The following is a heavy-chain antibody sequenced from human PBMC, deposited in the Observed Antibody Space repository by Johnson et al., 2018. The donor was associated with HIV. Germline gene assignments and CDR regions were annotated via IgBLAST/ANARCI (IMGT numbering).Heavy chain of an antibody. CDR1: GFTFSNYA. V-gene: IGHV3-30*04. J-gene: IGHJ3*02. CDR3: ARAPSRLRYFDWSEDAFDI. D-gene: IGHD3-9*01. CDR2: ISYDGSYK. Sequence: QVQLVESGGGVVQPGRSLRLSCAASGFTFSNYAMHWVRQAPGKGLEWLSVISYDGSYKYYADSVKGRFTISRDNSKNTLYLQMNSLRAEDTAVYFCARAPSRLRYFDWSEDAFDIWGQGTMVTVSS.